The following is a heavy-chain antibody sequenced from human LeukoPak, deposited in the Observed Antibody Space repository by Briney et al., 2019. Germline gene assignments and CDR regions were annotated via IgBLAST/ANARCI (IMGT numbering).Heavy chain of an antibody. Sequence: ASVKVSCKASGYTFTSYDINWVRQATGQGLEWMGWMNPNSGNKAYAQQFQGRVTMTRNTYISTAYMELSSLRSEDTAVYYCAGGPYHYYDSSGYYNYWGQGTLVTVSS. D-gene: IGHD3-22*01. CDR3: AGGPYHYYDSSGYYNY. V-gene: IGHV1-8*01. J-gene: IGHJ4*02. CDR2: MNPNSGNK. CDR1: GYTFTSYD.